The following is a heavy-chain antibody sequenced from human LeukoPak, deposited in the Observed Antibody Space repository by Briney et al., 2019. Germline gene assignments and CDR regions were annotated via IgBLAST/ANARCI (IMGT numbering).Heavy chain of an antibody. J-gene: IGHJ3*02. Sequence: TSETLSLTCTVSGGSFRSRNYLWSWIRQTPGEGLEWIGYISYSGSAYYNPSLKSRFTISIDTSNSQFSLRLRSVTAEDTAVYYCAREVNIQADSDAFDIWGPGTTVTVSS. V-gene: IGHV4-30-4*08. CDR1: GGSFRSRNYL. CDR2: ISYSGSA. CDR3: AREVNIQADSDAFDI. D-gene: IGHD1/OR15-1a*01.